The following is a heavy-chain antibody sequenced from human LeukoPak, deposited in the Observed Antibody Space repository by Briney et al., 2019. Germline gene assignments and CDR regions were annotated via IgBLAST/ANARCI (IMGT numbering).Heavy chain of an antibody. Sequence: GGSLRLSCAASGFTFSSYSMNWVRQAPGKGLERVSSISSSSSYIYYADSVKGRFTISRDNAKNSLYLQMNSLRAEDTAVYYCARDLGQQLGGYYFDYWGQGTLVTVSS. D-gene: IGHD6-13*01. V-gene: IGHV3-21*01. J-gene: IGHJ4*02. CDR3: ARDLGQQLGGYYFDY. CDR1: GFTFSSYS. CDR2: ISSSSSYI.